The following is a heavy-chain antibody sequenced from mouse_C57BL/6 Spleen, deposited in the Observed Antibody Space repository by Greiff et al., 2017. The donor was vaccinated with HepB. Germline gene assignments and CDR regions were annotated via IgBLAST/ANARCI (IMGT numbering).Heavy chain of an antibody. CDR2: ISDGGSYT. CDR3: ARDNDYDVLFFDY. V-gene: IGHV5-4*01. CDR1: GFTFSSYA. D-gene: IGHD2-4*01. Sequence: EVKLMESGGGLVKPGGSLKLSCAASGFTFSSYAMSWVRQTPEKRLEWVATISDGGSYTYYPDNVKGRYTISRDNAKNNLYLQMSHLKSEDTAMYYCARDNDYDVLFFDYWGQGTTLTVSS. J-gene: IGHJ2*01.